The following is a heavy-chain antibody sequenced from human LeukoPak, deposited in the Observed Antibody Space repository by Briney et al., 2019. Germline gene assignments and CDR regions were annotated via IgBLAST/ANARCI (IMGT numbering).Heavy chain of an antibody. Sequence: GGSLRLSCAASGFTFSSYSMNWVRPAPGKGLEWISYISSGSTTIYYADSVKGRFTIFRDNAKNSLYLQMNSLGAEDTAVYDCARGPSGYHNTGGQGTLVTVSS. CDR1: GFTFSSYS. CDR2: ISSGSTTI. CDR3: ARGPSGYHNT. D-gene: IGHD5-12*01. V-gene: IGHV3-48*01. J-gene: IGHJ4*02.